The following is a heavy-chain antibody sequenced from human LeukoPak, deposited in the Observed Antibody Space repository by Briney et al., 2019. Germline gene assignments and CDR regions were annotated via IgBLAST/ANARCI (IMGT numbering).Heavy chain of an antibody. CDR2: IYYSGST. J-gene: IGHJ3*02. Sequence: SETLSLTCTVSGGSISSYYWSWIRQPPGKGLEWIGYIYYSGSTNYNPSLKSRVTISVDTSKSQFSLKLSSVTAADTAVYYCARGSSYSSSWYWDAFDIWGQGTMVTVSS. V-gene: IGHV4-59*01. D-gene: IGHD6-13*01. CDR1: GGSISSYY. CDR3: ARGSSYSSSWYWDAFDI.